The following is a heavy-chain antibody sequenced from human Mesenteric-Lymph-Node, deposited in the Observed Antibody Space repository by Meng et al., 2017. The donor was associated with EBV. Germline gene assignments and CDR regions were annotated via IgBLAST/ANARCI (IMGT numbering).Heavy chain of an antibody. V-gene: IGHV1-2*06. CDR3: ASEVPALGTDMVPY. J-gene: IGHJ4*02. CDR2: INPKSGDT. CDR1: GYTFSEYY. D-gene: IGHD2-2*01. Sequence: QGKRVQSGAELKKLGASVTVSCKASGYTFSEYYIHWVRQAPGQGLEWMGRINPKSGDTNFAQKFQGRVTTTTDTSISTVYMELSRLRSDDTAVYYCASEVPALGTDMVPYWGQGTLVTVSS.